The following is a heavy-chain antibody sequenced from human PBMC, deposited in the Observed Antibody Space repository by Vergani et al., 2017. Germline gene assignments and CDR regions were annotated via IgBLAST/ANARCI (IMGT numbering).Heavy chain of an antibody. CDR2: IYPSGAT. Sequence: VQLVESGGGLVQPGGSLTLSCAASGFTFSGSAMHWVRQTSGKGLEWIGRIYPSGATNYNPSLRSRAIMSVDASKKQFSLKLTSVTAADTAVYYCAIDGGEYDKDALDVWGQGTKVTVTS. J-gene: IGHJ3*01. V-gene: IGHV4-4*07. CDR3: AIDGGEYDKDALDV. CDR1: GFTFSGSA. D-gene: IGHD2-21*01.